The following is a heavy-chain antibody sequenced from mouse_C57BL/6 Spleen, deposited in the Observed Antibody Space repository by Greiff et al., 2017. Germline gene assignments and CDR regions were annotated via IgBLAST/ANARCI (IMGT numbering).Heavy chain of an antibody. CDR1: GFTFSDYG. CDR2: IRSGSSTI. J-gene: IGHJ2*01. Sequence: DVKLVESGGGLVKPGGSLKLSCAASGFTFSDYGMHWVRQAPEKGLEWVAYIRSGSSTIYYADTVKGRFTISRDNAKNTLFLQMTSLRSEDTAMYYCARSYDGYYSYYFDYWGQGTTLTVSS. D-gene: IGHD2-3*01. CDR3: ARSYDGYYSYYFDY. V-gene: IGHV5-17*01.